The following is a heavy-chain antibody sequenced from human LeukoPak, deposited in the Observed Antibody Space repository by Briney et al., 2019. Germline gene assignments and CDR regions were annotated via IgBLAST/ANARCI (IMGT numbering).Heavy chain of an antibody. Sequence: SETLSLTCAVYGGSFSVYYWSWIRQPPGKGLEWIGEINHSGYTYYNPSLKSRVSILVDTSKNQFSLNLSSVTAADTAVYYCARDAAVLSDAFDIWGQGTMVTVSS. CDR3: ARDAAVLSDAFDI. V-gene: IGHV4-34*01. CDR1: GGSFSVYY. CDR2: INHSGYT. J-gene: IGHJ3*02. D-gene: IGHD1-1*01.